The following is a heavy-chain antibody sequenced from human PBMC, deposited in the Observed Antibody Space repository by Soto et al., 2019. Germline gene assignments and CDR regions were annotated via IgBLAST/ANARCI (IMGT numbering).Heavy chain of an antibody. CDR2: IDTYTGNT. CDR1: GYNFISYS. CDR3: ARDYELAGHYGMDV. Sequence: QVQLVQSGSEMKKTGASVKVSCKASGYNFISYSITWVRQAPGPGLECMGWIDTYTGNTNYEQEFQGRVTMTTDASQSTAYMELRRLTSADSAIYCCARDYELAGHYGMDVWGQGPTVIVSS. D-gene: IGHD2-2*01. J-gene: IGHJ6*01. V-gene: IGHV1-18*01.